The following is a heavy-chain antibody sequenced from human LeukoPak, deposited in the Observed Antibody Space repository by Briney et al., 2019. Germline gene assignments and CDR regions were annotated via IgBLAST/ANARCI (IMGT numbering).Heavy chain of an antibody. CDR2: IKQDGSEK. CDR3: ARSYDSSGYYSEYLDY. J-gene: IGHJ4*02. D-gene: IGHD3-22*01. V-gene: IGHV3-7*01. Sequence: GGSLRLSCAASGFTFSSYWMSWVRQVPGKGLEGVANIKQDGSEKHYVDSVKGRFTISRDNAKNSLYLQMNSLRAEDTAVYYCARSYDSSGYYSEYLDYWGQGTLVTVSS. CDR1: GFTFSSYW.